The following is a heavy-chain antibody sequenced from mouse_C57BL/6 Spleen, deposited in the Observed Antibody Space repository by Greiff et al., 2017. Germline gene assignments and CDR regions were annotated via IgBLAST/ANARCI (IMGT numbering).Heavy chain of an antibody. V-gene: IGHV1-82*01. CDR2: IYPGDGDT. CDR1: GYAFSSSW. Sequence: QVQLQQSGPALVKPGASVKISCKASGYAFSSSWMNWVKQRPGKGLEWLGRIYPGDGDTNYNGKFKGKATLTADKSSSTAYMQLSSLTSEDSAVYFCARTRITTVVAEGFAYWGQGTLVTVSA. J-gene: IGHJ3*01. D-gene: IGHD1-1*01. CDR3: ARTRITTVVAEGFAY.